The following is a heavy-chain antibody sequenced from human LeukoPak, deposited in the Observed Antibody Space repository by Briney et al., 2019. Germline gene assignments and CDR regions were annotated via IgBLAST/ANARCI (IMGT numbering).Heavy chain of an antibody. CDR2: IYHSGST. V-gene: IGHV4-30-2*01. Sequence: PSETLSLTCAVSGGSISSGGYSWSWIRQPPGKGLEWIGYIYHSGSTYYNPSLKSRVTISVDRSKNQFSLKLSSVTAADTAVYYCARAPIQLWSLDYWGQETLVTVSS. CDR3: ARAPIQLWSLDY. J-gene: IGHJ4*02. D-gene: IGHD5-18*01. CDR1: GGSISSGGYS.